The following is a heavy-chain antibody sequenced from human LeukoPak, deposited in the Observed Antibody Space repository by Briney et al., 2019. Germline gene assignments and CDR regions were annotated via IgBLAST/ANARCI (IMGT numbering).Heavy chain of an antibody. V-gene: IGHV1-69*06. CDR1: GGTFSSYA. J-gene: IGHJ4*02. CDR3: ASLGVAAAGPEFDY. CDR2: IIPIFGTA. Sequence: GASVKVSCKASGGTFSSYAISWVRQAPGQGLEWMGGIIPIFGTANYAQKFQGRVTITADKSTSTAYMELSSLRSEDTAVYYCASLGVAAAGPEFDYWGQGTLVTVSS. D-gene: IGHD6-13*01.